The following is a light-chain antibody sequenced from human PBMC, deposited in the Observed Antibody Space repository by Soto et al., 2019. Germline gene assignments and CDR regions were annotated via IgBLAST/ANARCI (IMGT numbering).Light chain of an antibody. CDR2: EVS. V-gene: IGLV2-14*01. Sequence: QSALTQPASVSGSPGQSITISCTGTSSDVGGYNYVSWYQQHPGKAPKLMIYEVSNRPSGVSNRFSGSKSGNTAFLTISGLQAEDEADYYCSSYTSSSTLDVFGTGTKLTVL. CDR3: SSYTSSSTLDV. CDR1: SSDVGGYNY. J-gene: IGLJ1*01.